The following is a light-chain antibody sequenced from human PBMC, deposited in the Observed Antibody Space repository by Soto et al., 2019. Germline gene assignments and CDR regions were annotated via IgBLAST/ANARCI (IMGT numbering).Light chain of an antibody. CDR2: EAS. CDR3: QQYNSYPWT. V-gene: IGKV1-5*03. J-gene: IGKJ1*01. CDR1: QIITKW. Sequence: DIPMTQSPSTLSAAVGDGVTITCRASQIITKWLAWYQQKPGKAPTLLIYEASRLQSGVPSRFSGSESGTEFTLTIASLHPDDSATYYCQQYNSYPWTFGQGTKVEIK.